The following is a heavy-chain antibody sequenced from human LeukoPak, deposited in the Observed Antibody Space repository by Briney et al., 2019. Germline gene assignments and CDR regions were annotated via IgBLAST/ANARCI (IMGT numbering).Heavy chain of an antibody. CDR3: ARDRGYCSGGSCYRWFDP. J-gene: IGHJ5*02. D-gene: IGHD2-15*01. CDR2: IYYSGST. V-gene: IGHV4-59*01. CDR1: GGSISSDC. Sequence: SETLSLTCTVSGGSISSDCWSWIRQPPGKGLEWIGYIYYSGSTNYNPSLKSRATISVDTSKNQFSLKLSSVTAADTAVYYCARDRGYCSGGSCYRWFDPWGQGTPVTVSS.